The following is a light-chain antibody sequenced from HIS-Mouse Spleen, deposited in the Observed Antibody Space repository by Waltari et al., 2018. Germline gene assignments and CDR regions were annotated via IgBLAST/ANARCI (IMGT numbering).Light chain of an antibody. CDR2: KDS. CDR1: ALPKHY. V-gene: IGLV3-25*03. J-gene: IGLJ1*01. Sequence: SYELTQPPSVSVSPGQTARITCSGDALPKHYAYWYQQKPGQAPALVIYKDSERPSGIPERFSGSSSGTTVTLTISGVQAEDEADYYCQSADSSGTYQVFGTGTKVTVL. CDR3: QSADSSGTYQV.